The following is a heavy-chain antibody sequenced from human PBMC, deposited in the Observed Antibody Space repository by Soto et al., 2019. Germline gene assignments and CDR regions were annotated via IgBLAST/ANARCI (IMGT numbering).Heavy chain of an antibody. J-gene: IGHJ6*02. Sequence: EVQLVESGGGLVKPGGSLRLSCAASGFTFSSYSMNWVRQAPGKGLEWVSSISSSSSYIYYADSVKGRFTISRDNAKNSLYLQRHSLRAEDTAVDYCARDNGYYGSGSSGMDVWGQGTTVTVSS. CDR3: ARDNGYYGSGSSGMDV. D-gene: IGHD3-10*01. V-gene: IGHV3-21*01. CDR1: GFTFSSYS. CDR2: ISSSSSYI.